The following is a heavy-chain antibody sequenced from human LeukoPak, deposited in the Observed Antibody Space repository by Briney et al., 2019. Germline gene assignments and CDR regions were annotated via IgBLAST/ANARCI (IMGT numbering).Heavy chain of an antibody. CDR1: GYTFTTYA. Sequence: ASVKVSCKASGYTFTTYAMHWARQAPGQRLEWMGWINAGNGNTKYSQKFQARVTITRDTSASTAYMELSSLRSEDTAVYYCARGDGSGWYGYYYYGMDVWGQGTTVTVSS. V-gene: IGHV1-3*01. CDR2: INAGNGNT. CDR3: ARGDGSGWYGYYYYGMDV. J-gene: IGHJ6*02. D-gene: IGHD6-19*01.